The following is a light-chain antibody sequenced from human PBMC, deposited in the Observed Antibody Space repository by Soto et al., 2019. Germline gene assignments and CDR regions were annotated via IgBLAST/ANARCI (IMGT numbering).Light chain of an antibody. J-gene: IGLJ2*01. Sequence: QSALTQPASVSGSLGQSITISCTGTSSDVGAYNYVSWYQQHPGTAPKLMIYEVSYRPSGVSNRFSGSKSGNTASLSISGLQAEDEADYYCSSYTSTSTLVVFGGGTQLTVL. CDR2: EVS. V-gene: IGLV2-14*01. CDR3: SSYTSTSTLVV. CDR1: SSDVGAYNY.